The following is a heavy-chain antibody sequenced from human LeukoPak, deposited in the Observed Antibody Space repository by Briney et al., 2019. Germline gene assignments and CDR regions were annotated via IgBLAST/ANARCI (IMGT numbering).Heavy chain of an antibody. CDR1: GFTFSSYA. V-gene: IGHV3-53*01. J-gene: IGHJ3*02. Sequence: GGFLRLSCAASGFTFSSYAMTWVRQAPGKGLEWVSSIYSAGATHYAESVKGRFTISRDNSKNTLYLQMNSLRAKDMAVYYCARIEWERLGRAFDIWGQGTMVTVSS. D-gene: IGHD1-26*01. CDR2: IYSAGAT. CDR3: ARIEWERLGRAFDI.